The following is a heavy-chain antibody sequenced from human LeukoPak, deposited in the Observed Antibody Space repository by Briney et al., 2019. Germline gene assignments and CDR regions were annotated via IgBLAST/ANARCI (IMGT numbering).Heavy chain of an antibody. Sequence: SQTLSRTCAMSLDRTSTNSASSNCTRQLRSGCLHWLARTDYRSKWYNDSALSVRSRITINPDTSKNQFTLQLNSVTAEDAAVYYCARGPGLRMAAFDMWGQGTVVTVS. V-gene: IGHV6-1*01. CDR1: LDRTSTNSAS. J-gene: IGHJ3*02. CDR3: ARGPGLRMAAFDM. CDR2: TDYRSKWYN. D-gene: IGHD4-17*01.